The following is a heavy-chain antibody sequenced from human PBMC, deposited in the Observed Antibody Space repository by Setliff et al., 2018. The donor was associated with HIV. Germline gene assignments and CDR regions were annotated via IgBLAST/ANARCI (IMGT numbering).Heavy chain of an antibody. CDR2: ISYDGRTT. CDR1: GFTFSTFG. Sequence: SCVASGFTFSTFGMYWVRQAPAKGLEWVSAISYDGRTTHYADSVMGRLTVSRDNSKNTLYLQVNGLRPDDTGVYYCASARIPTGGTSTSFDYWGQGTQVTVSS. J-gene: IGHJ4*02. V-gene: IGHV3-30*01. D-gene: IGHD1-1*01. CDR3: ASARIPTGGTSTSFDY.